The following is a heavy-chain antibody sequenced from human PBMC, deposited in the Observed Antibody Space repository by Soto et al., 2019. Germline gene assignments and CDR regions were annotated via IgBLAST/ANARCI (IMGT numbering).Heavy chain of an antibody. CDR1: GFSLTTRGVG. V-gene: IGHV2-5*02. CDR2: IYWDDDK. CDR3: APIPNYYQYDWFDP. Sequence: QITLKESGPTLVKPTQTLTLTCTFSGFSLTTRGVGVGWIRQPPGKALECLALIYWDDDKRYSPSLQSRLSTXKXTXXNQVVLTMTNVDPVDTATYYCAPIPNYYQYDWFDPWGQGTLVSVSS. J-gene: IGHJ5*02. D-gene: IGHD3-16*01.